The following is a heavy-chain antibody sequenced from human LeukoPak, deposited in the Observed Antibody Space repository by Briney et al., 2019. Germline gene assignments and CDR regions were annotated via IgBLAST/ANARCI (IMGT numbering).Heavy chain of an antibody. CDR1: GGTFSSYA. D-gene: IGHD3-16*01. Sequence: ASVKVSCKASGGTFSSYANSWVRQAPGQGLEWMGRIIPILGIANYAQKFQGRVTITADKSTSTAYMELSSLRSEDTAVYYCASPDANYASGMDVWGQGTTVTVSS. J-gene: IGHJ6*02. CDR2: IIPILGIA. CDR3: ASPDANYASGMDV. V-gene: IGHV1-69*04.